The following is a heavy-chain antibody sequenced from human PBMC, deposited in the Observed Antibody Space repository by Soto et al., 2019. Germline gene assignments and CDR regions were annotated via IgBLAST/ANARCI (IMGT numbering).Heavy chain of an antibody. D-gene: IGHD6-6*01. CDR2: IIPIFGTA. J-gene: IGHJ6*02. CDR3: AREVRIAAPTIWDGSYYYGMDV. Sequence: SVKVSCKASGGTFSSYAISWVRQAPGQGLEGMGGIIPIFGTANYAQKFQGRVTITADESTSTAYMELSSLRSEDTAGYYCAREVRIAAPTIWDGSYYYGMDVWGQGTTVTVSS. CDR1: GGTFSSYA. V-gene: IGHV1-69*13.